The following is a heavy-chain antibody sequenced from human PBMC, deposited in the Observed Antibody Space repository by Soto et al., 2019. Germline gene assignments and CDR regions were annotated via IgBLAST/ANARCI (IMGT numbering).Heavy chain of an antibody. CDR2: INHSGST. J-gene: IGHJ4*02. D-gene: IGHD2-8*02. CDR3: ARDKITGLLDH. V-gene: IGHV4-34*01. Sequence: QVQLQQWGAGLLKPSETLSLTCAVYGGSFSGYYWTWIRQPPGTGLEWIGEINHSGSTNYNPSLKSLVTISVDTSKNQFSLKLTSVTAADTALYYCARDKITGLLDHWGQGTLVTVSS. CDR1: GGSFSGYY.